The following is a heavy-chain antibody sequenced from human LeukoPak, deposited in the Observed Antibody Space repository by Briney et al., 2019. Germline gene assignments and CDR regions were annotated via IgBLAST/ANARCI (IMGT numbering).Heavy chain of an antibody. CDR1: GGSVSSYY. CDR2: IHNSGRT. D-gene: IGHD1-14*01. J-gene: IGHJ4*02. Sequence: KPSETLSLTCTVSGGSVSSYYWSWIRQSPGKGLEWIGYIHNSGRTNYSPSPKSRVTGFVDTSKNQVSLRLSSVTAADTAVYYCARHGTISSESYFDYWGQGALVTVSS. V-gene: IGHV4-59*08. CDR3: ARHGTISSESYFDY.